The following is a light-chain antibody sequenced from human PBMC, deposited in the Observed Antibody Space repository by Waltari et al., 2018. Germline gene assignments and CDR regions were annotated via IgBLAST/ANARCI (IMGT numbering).Light chain of an antibody. CDR3: QQYYTPPFT. V-gene: IGKV4-1*01. CDR2: WAS. CDR1: QSVLYASVNKNH. J-gene: IGKJ3*01. Sequence: DIVMTQSPDSLAVSLGERATLNCKSSQSVLYASVNKNHLAWYQQKPGQPPKLLLFWASTRESGVPDRSSGSGTGADFTLTSSSLQAEDVAVYYCQQYYTPPFTFGPGTKVEIK.